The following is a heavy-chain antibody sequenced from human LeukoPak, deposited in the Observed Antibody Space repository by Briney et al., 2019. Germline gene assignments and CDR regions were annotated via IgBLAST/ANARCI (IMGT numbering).Heavy chain of an antibody. V-gene: IGHV3-74*01. J-gene: IGHJ3*02. D-gene: IGHD1-7*01. CDR2: INTDGSST. CDR3: AREAGTTEGSTDAFDI. Sequence: PGGSPRLSCAASGFTFSSYWMHWVRQAPGKELVWVSRINTDGSSTSYADSVKGRFTISRDNAKNTLYLQMNSLRAEDTAVYYCAREAGTTEGSTDAFDIWGQGTMVTVSS. CDR1: GFTFSSYW.